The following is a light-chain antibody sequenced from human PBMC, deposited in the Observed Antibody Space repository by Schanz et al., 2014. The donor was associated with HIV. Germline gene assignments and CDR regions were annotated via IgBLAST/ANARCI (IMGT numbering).Light chain of an antibody. CDR3: QYFGNSGGT. CDR1: QSVSSK. Sequence: EIVMTQSPATLSVSPGERATLSCRASQSVSSKLGWYQQKPGQAPRLLIYGASSRATGIPDRFSGSGSGTDFTLTISRLEPEDFAVYYCQYFGNSGGTFGGGTKVEIK. J-gene: IGKJ4*01. V-gene: IGKV3-20*01. CDR2: GAS.